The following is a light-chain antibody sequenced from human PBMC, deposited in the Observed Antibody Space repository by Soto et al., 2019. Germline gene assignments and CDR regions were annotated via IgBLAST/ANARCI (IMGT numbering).Light chain of an antibody. V-gene: IGKV1-9*01. CDR3: QQYDDWLRLT. J-gene: IGKJ4*01. CDR1: QGISSY. Sequence: IQLTQSPSSLSASVGDRVTITCRASQGISSYLAWYQQKPGKAPKLLIYAASTLQSGVPSRFSGSGSGTDFTLTISSLQSEDFAVYFCQQYDDWLRLTVGGGTKVDIK. CDR2: AAS.